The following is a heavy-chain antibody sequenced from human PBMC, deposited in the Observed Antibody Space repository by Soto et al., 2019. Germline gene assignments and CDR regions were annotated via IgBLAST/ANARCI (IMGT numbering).Heavy chain of an antibody. D-gene: IGHD2-21*01. Sequence: GESLKISCKGSGYSFTSYWIGWVRQMPGKGLEWMGIIYPGDSDTRYSPSFQGQVTISADRSMSIVYLQWSSLKASDTAIYYCGSTFYNPSLKSRVTISVDTSKILLSLNLNSMTAADTAVYYCARQVPVARYEHCTGATCYSGYVDLWGRGTLVTVSS. CDR2: IYPGDSDT. CDR1: GYSFTSYW. V-gene: IGHV5-51*01. CDR3: GSTFYNPSLKSRVTISVDTSKILLSLNLNSMTAADTAVYYCARQVPVARYEHCTGATCYSGYVDL. J-gene: IGHJ2*01.